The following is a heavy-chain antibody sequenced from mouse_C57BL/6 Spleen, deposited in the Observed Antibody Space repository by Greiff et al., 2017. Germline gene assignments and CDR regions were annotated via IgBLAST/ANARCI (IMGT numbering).Heavy chain of an antibody. CDR3: ARSRFYYDYEKDYAMDY. J-gene: IGHJ4*01. Sequence: QVQLKQSGAELVKPGASVKISCKASGYAFSSYWMNWVKQRPGKGLEWIGQIYPGDGDTNYNGKFKGKGTLTADKSSSTSYMQLSSLTSEDSAVYFCARSRFYYDYEKDYAMDYWGQGTSVTVSS. CDR2: IYPGDGDT. V-gene: IGHV1-80*01. CDR1: GYAFSSYW. D-gene: IGHD2-4*01.